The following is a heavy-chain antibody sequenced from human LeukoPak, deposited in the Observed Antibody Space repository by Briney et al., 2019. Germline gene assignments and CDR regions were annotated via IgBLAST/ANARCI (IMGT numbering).Heavy chain of an antibody. Sequence: GGSLRLSCAASGFTFSNYAMHWVRQAPGKGLEWVALISYDGSGKYYSDSVKGRFTISRDSSENTLYLQMNSLRAEDTAIYYCARERTGYYIVHWGQGTLVTVSS. CDR1: GFTFSNYA. V-gene: IGHV3-30*04. CDR2: ISYDGSGK. J-gene: IGHJ4*02. D-gene: IGHD3-3*01. CDR3: ARERTGYYIVH.